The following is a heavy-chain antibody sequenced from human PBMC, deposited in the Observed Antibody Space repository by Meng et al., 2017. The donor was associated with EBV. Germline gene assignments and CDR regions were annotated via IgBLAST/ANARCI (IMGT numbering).Heavy chain of an antibody. CDR3: ASESGRGFTPDY. CDR2: LIPMVGAP. J-gene: IGHJ4*02. V-gene: IGHV1-69*01. CDR1: GGTFRSDA. Sequence: QVRWLQSGAGGKKPGSSVKVSCRTSGGTFRSDAVSWVRQAPGQGLEWMGGLIPMVGAPHYAQKFQGRVTIIADESTSTHSMELNSLRSEDTAMYYCASESGRGFTPDYWGQGTLVTRLL. D-gene: IGHD3-10*01.